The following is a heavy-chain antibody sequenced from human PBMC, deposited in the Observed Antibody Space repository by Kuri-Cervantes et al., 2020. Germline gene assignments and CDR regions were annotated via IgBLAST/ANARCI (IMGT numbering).Heavy chain of an antibody. CDR2: IYYSGST. D-gene: IGHD3-16*01. Sequence: SETLSLTCTVSGGSISSYYWSWIRQPPGKGLEWTGYIYYSGSTNYNPSLKSRVTISVDTSKNQFSLKLSSVTAADTAVYYCARGGYDYVWGSYHTGYYYYYMDVWGKGTTVTVSS. J-gene: IGHJ6*03. V-gene: IGHV4-59*01. CDR3: ARGGYDYVWGSYHTGYYYYYMDV. CDR1: GGSISSYY.